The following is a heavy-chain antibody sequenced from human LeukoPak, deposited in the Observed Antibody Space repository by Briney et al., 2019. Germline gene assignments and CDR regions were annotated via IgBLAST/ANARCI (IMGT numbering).Heavy chain of an antibody. Sequence: SETLSLTCAVSGGSFSGYYWSWIRQPPGKGLEWIGEINHSGSTNYNPSLKSRVTISVDTSKNQFSLKLSSVTAADTAVYYCARGIGEWLRLRYFDYWGQGTLVTVSS. CDR2: INHSGST. CDR3: ARGIGEWLRLRYFDY. V-gene: IGHV4-34*01. CDR1: GGSFSGYY. J-gene: IGHJ4*02. D-gene: IGHD5-12*01.